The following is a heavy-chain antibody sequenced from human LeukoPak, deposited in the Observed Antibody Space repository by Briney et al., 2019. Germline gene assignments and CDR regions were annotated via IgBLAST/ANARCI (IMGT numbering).Heavy chain of an antibody. Sequence: SETLSLTCTVSGGSISSGSYYWSWIRQPAGKGLEWIGRIYTSGSTNYNPSLKSRVTISVDTSKNQFSLKLSSVTAADTAVYYCARGGCSSTSCYLFDYWGQGTLVTVSS. CDR1: GGSISSGSYY. V-gene: IGHV4-61*02. CDR3: ARGGCSSTSCYLFDY. CDR2: IYTSGST. J-gene: IGHJ4*02. D-gene: IGHD2-2*01.